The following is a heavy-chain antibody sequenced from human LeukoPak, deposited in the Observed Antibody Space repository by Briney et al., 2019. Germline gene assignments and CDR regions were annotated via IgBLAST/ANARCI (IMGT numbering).Heavy chain of an antibody. CDR3: ARDSGSQPVDP. CDR1: GYTFIGYY. Sequence: ASVKVSCKASGYTFIGYYMHWVRQAPGQGLEWMGWINPNSGGTNCAQKFQGRVTMTRDTSISSAYMELNRLRSDDTAVYYCARDSGSQPVDPWGQGTLVTVSS. D-gene: IGHD1-26*01. J-gene: IGHJ5*02. CDR2: INPNSGGT. V-gene: IGHV1-2*02.